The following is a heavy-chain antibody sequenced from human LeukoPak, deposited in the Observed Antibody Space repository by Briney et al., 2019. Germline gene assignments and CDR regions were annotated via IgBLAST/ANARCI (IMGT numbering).Heavy chain of an antibody. D-gene: IGHD6-19*01. CDR2: INHSGST. Sequence: SETLSLTCAVYGGSFSGYYWSWIRQPPGKGLEWIGEINHSGSTNYNPSLKSRVTISVDTSKNQFSLKLSSVTAADTAVYYCAREKEDEPGIAVAGTEYFQHWGQGTLVTVSS. CDR3: AREKEDEPGIAVAGTEYFQH. J-gene: IGHJ1*01. V-gene: IGHV4-34*01. CDR1: GGSFSGYY.